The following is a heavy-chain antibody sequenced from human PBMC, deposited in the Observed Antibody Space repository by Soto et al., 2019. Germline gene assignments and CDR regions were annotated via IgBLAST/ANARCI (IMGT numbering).Heavy chain of an antibody. CDR3: ARTGRDGYNYVDY. D-gene: IGHD5-12*01. CDR1: GGSISSYY. Sequence: PSGTLSLTCTVSGGSISSYYWSWIRQPPGKGLEWIGYIYYSGSTNYNSSLKSRVTISVDTSKNQFSLKLSSVTAAETAVYYCARTGRDGYNYVDYWGQGTLVIVSS. J-gene: IGHJ4*02. CDR2: IYYSGST. V-gene: IGHV4-59*01.